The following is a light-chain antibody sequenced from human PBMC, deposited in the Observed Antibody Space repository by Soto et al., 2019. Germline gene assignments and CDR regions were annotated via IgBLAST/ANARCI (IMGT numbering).Light chain of an antibody. CDR1: SSDVGRYNY. V-gene: IGLV2-8*01. CDR3: SSFVGSNIFV. J-gene: IGLJ1*01. Sequence: QSALTQPASVSGSPGQSITISCTGTSSDVGRYNYVSWYQLHPGKVPKLLIYEVTKRPSGIPDRFSGSKSGNTASLTVSGLQAEDEADYYCSSFVGSNIFVFGSGTKVTVL. CDR2: EVT.